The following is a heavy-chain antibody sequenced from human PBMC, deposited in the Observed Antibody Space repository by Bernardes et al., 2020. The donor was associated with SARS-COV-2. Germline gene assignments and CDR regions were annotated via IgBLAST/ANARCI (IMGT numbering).Heavy chain of an antibody. V-gene: IGHV1-2*02. CDR2: NNPDTDGP. CDR3: AGRPSSNFNSFEF. Sequence: ASVKVSCKPSGYTFTDYYIHWVRQVPGQGLEWMGWNNPDTDGPNYARTFQGRVTMTSDTSINTAYMELSRLTSDDTAVYFCAGRPSSNFNSFEFWGQGTMVTVSS. CDR1: GYTFTDYY. J-gene: IGHJ3*01. D-gene: IGHD6-13*01.